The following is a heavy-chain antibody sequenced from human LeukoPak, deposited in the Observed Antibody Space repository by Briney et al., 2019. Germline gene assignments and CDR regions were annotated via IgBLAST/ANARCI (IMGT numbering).Heavy chain of an antibody. D-gene: IGHD5-24*01. J-gene: IGHJ5*02. V-gene: IGHV4-59*01. CDR2: IYSSEST. CDR3: ARGGDGYVNWFDP. Sequence: SETLSLTCTVSGGSISSYYWSWIRQPPGKGLEWIGYIYSSESTNYNPSLKSRVTISVDTSKNQFSLKLRSVTAADTAVYYCARGGDGYVNWFDPWGQGTLVSVSS. CDR1: GGSISSYY.